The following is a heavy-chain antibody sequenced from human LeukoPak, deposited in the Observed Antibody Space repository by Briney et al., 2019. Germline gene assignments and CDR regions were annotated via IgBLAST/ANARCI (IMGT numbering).Heavy chain of an antibody. D-gene: IGHD3-22*01. CDR3: ARERYYYDSSGNPLGYYFDY. CDR1: GFTFSDHY. Sequence: GRSRRLSCAASGFTFSDHYMDWVRQAPGKGLEWVGRTRTKANSYTTEYAASVKGRLTISRDDSKNSLYLQMNSLKTEDTAVYYCARERYYYDSSGNPLGYYFDYWGQGTLVTVSS. V-gene: IGHV3-72*01. CDR2: TRTKANSYTT. J-gene: IGHJ4*02.